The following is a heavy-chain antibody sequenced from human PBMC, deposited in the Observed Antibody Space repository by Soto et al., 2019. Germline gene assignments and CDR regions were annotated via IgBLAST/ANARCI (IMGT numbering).Heavy chain of an antibody. J-gene: IGHJ4*02. Sequence: VSGPTLVNPTQTLTLTCTFSGFSLSTSGVGVGWIRQPPGKALEWLALIYWNDDKRYSPSLKSRLTITKDTSKNQVVLTMTNMDPVDTATYYCAHFSYYYDSSGYPGYWGQGTMVTVSS. V-gene: IGHV2-5*01. CDR3: AHFSYYYDSSGYPGY. D-gene: IGHD3-22*01. CDR2: IYWNDDK. CDR1: GFSLSTSGVG.